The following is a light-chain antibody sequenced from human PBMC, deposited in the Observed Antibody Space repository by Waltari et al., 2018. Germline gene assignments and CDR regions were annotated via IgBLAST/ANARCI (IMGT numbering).Light chain of an antibody. CDR1: RSDVGGYNR. CDR2: EVS. J-gene: IGLJ2*01. CDR3: SSYTSSSTLV. Sequence: QSALTQPPSVSGSPGQSVTISCTGPRSDVGGYNRVSWYQQPPGTAPKLIIYEVSDRPSGVPDRFSGSKSDNTASLTISGLQAEDEADYYCSSYTSSSTLVFGGGTKLTVL. V-gene: IGLV2-18*02.